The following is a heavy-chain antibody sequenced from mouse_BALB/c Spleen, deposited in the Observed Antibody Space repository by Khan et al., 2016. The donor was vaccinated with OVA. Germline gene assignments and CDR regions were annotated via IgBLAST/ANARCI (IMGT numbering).Heavy chain of an antibody. Sequence: QVQLKESGPGLVAPSQSLSITCTVSGFSLTGYGVNWVRQPPGKGLEWLGMIWGDGSTDYNSALKSRLSISKDNSKSQVLLKMNSLHTDDTARYYCAREIYYDYAYYYAMDYWGQGTSVTVSS. CDR2: IWGDGST. CDR1: GFSLTGYG. CDR3: AREIYYDYAYYYAMDY. V-gene: IGHV2-6-7*01. J-gene: IGHJ4*01. D-gene: IGHD2-4*01.